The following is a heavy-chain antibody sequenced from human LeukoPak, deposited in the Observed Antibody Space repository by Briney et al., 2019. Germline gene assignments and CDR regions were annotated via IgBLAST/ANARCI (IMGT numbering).Heavy chain of an antibody. CDR1: GYTFTGYY. Sequence: ASEKVSCQASGYTFTGYYMHWVRQAPGQGLEWMGWINPNSGGTNYAQKFQGRVTMTRDTSISTAYMELSRLRSDDTAVYYCARDLFSSSWYVIVYYYGMDVWGQGTTVTVSS. CDR3: ARDLFSSSWYVIVYYYGMDV. J-gene: IGHJ6*02. V-gene: IGHV1-2*02. D-gene: IGHD6-13*01. CDR2: INPNSGGT.